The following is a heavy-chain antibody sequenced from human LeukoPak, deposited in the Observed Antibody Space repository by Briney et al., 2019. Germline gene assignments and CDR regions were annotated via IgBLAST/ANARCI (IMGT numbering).Heavy chain of an antibody. J-gene: IGHJ6*02. CDR1: GYTFTSYG. CDR2: ISAYNGNT. V-gene: IGHV1-18*01. CDR3: AXXHXYYYYGMDV. Sequence: ASVKVSCKASGYTFTSYGISWVRQAPGQGLEWMGWISAYNGNTNYAQKFQGRVTMTRNTSISTAYMELSSLRSEDTAVYYCAXXHXYYYYGMDVWGQGTTVTVSS.